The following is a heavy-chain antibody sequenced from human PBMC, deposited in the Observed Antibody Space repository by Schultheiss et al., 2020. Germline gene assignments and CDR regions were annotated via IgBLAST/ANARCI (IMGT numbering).Heavy chain of an antibody. CDR1: GYTFTSYG. V-gene: IGHV1-2*02. CDR2: INPNSGGT. CDR3: ARVPRGDYGVFDY. Sequence: ASVKVSCKASGYTFTSYGISWVRQAPGQGLEWMGWINPNSGGTNYAQKFQGRVTMTRDTSISTAYMELSRLRSDDTAVYYCARVPRGDYGVFDYWGQGTLVTVSS. J-gene: IGHJ4*02. D-gene: IGHD4-17*01.